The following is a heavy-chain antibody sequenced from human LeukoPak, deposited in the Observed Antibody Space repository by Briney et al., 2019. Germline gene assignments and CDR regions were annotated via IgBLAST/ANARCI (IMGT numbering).Heavy chain of an antibody. V-gene: IGHV3-30*03. CDR1: GFTFSSYG. J-gene: IGHJ4*02. CDR3: AHQGWVDSSGYDY. Sequence: GGSLRLSCAASGFTFSSYGMHWVRQAPGKGLEWVAVISYDGSNKYYADSVKGRFTISRDNSKNTLYLQMNSLRAEATDVYSCAHQGWVDSSGYDYWGQGTLVTVSS. CDR2: ISYDGSNK. D-gene: IGHD3-22*01.